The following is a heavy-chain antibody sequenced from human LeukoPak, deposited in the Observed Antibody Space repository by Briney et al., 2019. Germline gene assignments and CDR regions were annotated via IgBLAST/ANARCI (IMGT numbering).Heavy chain of an antibody. CDR3: ARASWDNYNYAMDV. CDR1: GYTFTSYA. Sequence: ASVKVSCKASGYTFTSYAMHWVRQATGQGLEWMGWMNPNSGNAGYVQKFQGRVTMTRSTSVGIAYMELSSLRSEDTAVYFCARASWDNYNYAMDVWGQGTTVTVSS. D-gene: IGHD1-26*01. CDR2: MNPNSGNA. V-gene: IGHV1-8*02. J-gene: IGHJ6*02.